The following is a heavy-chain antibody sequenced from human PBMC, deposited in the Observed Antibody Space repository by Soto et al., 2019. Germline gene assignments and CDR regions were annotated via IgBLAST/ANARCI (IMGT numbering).Heavy chain of an antibody. J-gene: IGHJ4*02. Sequence: ASVKVSCKASGYTFTSYSMHWVRQAPGQRLEWMGWINAGNGNTKYSQKFQGRVTVTRDTSASTAYMELSSLRSEDTAVYYCARGEFLSYDDYWGQGTLVTVSS. CDR2: INAGNGNT. V-gene: IGHV1-3*01. CDR1: GYTFTSYS. D-gene: IGHD3-16*01. CDR3: ARGEFLSYDDY.